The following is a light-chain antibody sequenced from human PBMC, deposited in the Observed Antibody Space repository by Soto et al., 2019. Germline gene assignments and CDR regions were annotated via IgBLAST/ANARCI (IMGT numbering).Light chain of an antibody. CDR2: KTS. V-gene: IGKV1-5*03. Sequence: DIQMTQSPSTLSASVGDRVTITCRARQNIVNWLAWYQQKPGKAPNLLIYKTSTLQRGVPSRFSSSGSGTEFTLTISSLQPDDFATYYCQQYDSHPMYTFGQGTKVDIK. CDR3: QQYDSHPMYT. CDR1: QNIVNW. J-gene: IGKJ2*01.